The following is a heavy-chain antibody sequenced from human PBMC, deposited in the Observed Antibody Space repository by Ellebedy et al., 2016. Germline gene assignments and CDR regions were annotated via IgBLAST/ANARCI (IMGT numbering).Heavy chain of an antibody. Sequence: GGSLRLSXAASGFSFSSYLMSWVRQAPGKGPEWVANILQDGNKQWYVDSVKGRFTISRDNGKNSLFLQMNSLRAEDTAVYYCARDRENWGWSWDIWGQGTMVTVSS. J-gene: IGHJ3*02. CDR3: ARDRENWGWSWDI. CDR2: ILQDGNKQ. D-gene: IGHD3-16*01. V-gene: IGHV3-7*04. CDR1: GFSFSSYL.